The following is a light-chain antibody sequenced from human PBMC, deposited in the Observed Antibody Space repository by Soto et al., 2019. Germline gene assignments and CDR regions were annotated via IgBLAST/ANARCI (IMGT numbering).Light chain of an antibody. CDR2: KNN. CDR1: GSKVGASYD. J-gene: IGLJ3*02. V-gene: IGLV1-40*01. CDR3: QSYDNILSGPL. Sequence: QSVLTQPPSVSGAPGQTITLSCIGSGSKVGASYDVHWYQVLPGAGPRLLIYKNNNRPSGVPDRFSGSKSGTSASLAITGLRAEDEADYYCQSYDNILSGPLFGGGTKLTVL.